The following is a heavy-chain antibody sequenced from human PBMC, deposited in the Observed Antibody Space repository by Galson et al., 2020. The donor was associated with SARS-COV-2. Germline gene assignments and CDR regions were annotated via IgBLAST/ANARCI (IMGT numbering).Heavy chain of an antibody. J-gene: IGHJ4*02. CDR1: GFTFSSYE. D-gene: IGHD3-9*01. Sequence: TGGSLRLSCAASGFTFSSYEMNWVRQAPGKGLEWVSYISSTGTTIHDADSVKGRFIISRDNAKNSLYLQMNNLRAEDTAVYFCARNIRSLLNVWGQGTLVTVSS. V-gene: IGHV3-48*03. CDR3: ARNIRSLLNV. CDR2: ISSTGTTI.